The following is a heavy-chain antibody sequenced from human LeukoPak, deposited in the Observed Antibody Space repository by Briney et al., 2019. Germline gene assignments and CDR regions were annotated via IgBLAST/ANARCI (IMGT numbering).Heavy chain of an antibody. CDR1: GGSISSYY. Sequence: SETLSLTCTVSGGSISSYYWSWIRQPPGKGLEWIGYIYYSGGTNCNPSLKSRVTISVDTSKNQFSLKLSSVTAADTAVYYCARGSGSPQRFDYWGQGTLVTVSS. D-gene: IGHD3-10*01. J-gene: IGHJ4*02. CDR2: IYYSGGT. CDR3: ARGSGSPQRFDY. V-gene: IGHV4-59*01.